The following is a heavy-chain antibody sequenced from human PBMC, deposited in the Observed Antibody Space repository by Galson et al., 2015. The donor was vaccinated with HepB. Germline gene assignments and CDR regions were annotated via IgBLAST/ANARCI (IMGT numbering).Heavy chain of an antibody. CDR3: AKDPWRHGLRFLESGTFDS. Sequence: SLRLSCAASGFNFRSYDMSWVRQAPGKGLEWVSAISGSGDTTYYADSVKGRFTISRDNSQRTLYLQMDSLRDEDTAVYYCAKDPWRHGLRFLESGTFDSWGQGSLVSVSS. D-gene: IGHD3-3*01. CDR1: GFNFRSYD. J-gene: IGHJ4*02. V-gene: IGHV3-23*01. CDR2: ISGSGDTT.